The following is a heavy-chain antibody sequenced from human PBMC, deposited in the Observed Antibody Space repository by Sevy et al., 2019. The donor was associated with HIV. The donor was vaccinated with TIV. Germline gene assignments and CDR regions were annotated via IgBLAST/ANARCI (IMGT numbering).Heavy chain of an antibody. CDR1: GYTFTGYV. D-gene: IGHD2-2*01. V-gene: IGHV7-4-1*02. CDR3: ARGECSSSSCYYYYGMDV. J-gene: IGHJ6*02. Sequence: ASVKVSCKASGYTFTGYVMNWVRQAPGQGLEWMGWINTNTGNLTYAQAFTGRFVFSLDTSVSTAYLQISSLKAEDTAVYYCARGECSSSSCYYYYGMDVWGQGATVTVSS. CDR2: INTNTGNL.